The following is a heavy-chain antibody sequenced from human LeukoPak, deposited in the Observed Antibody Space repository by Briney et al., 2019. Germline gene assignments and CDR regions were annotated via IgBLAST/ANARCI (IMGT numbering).Heavy chain of an antibody. Sequence: GESLKISCQTSGYTFSDYWIGWVRQMPGKGLEWVANIKGDGSEKYYVDSVKGRFTISRDNAKNSLYLQMDSLRAEDTAVYYCARALGDDFWSGYSDSWGQGTLVTVSS. CDR1: GYTFSDYW. V-gene: IGHV3-7*02. CDR2: IKGDGSEK. J-gene: IGHJ4*02. D-gene: IGHD3-3*01. CDR3: ARALGDDFWSGYSDS.